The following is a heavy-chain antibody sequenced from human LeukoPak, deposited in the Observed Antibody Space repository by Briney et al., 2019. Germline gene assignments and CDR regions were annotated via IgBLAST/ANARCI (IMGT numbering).Heavy chain of an antibody. CDR3: ARDSDRLPIAAAADY. CDR2: INAGNGNT. Sequence: ASVKVSCKASGYTFTSYAMHWVRQAPGQRLEWMGWINAGNGNTKYSQKFQGRVTITRDTSASTAYMELSSLRSEDTAAYYCARDSDRLPIAAAADYWGQGTLVTVSS. D-gene: IGHD6-13*01. V-gene: IGHV1-3*01. CDR1: GYTFTSYA. J-gene: IGHJ4*02.